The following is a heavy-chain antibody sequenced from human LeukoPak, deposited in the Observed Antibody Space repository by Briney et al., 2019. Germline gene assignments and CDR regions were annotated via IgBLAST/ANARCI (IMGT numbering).Heavy chain of an antibody. Sequence: GGSLRLSCAAPGLSVRDNFMRWVRQAPGKGLEWVSTLYSDVYGGGYAGNTYYAVSVKGRFTISRDSTKNTVYLQMNTLRPEGTAVDFCAREMGGAQHYFDYWGQGTLVTVSS. V-gene: IGHV3-53*01. D-gene: IGHD1-26*01. J-gene: IGHJ4*02. CDR2: LYSDVYGGGYAGNT. CDR1: GLSVRDNF. CDR3: AREMGGAQHYFDY.